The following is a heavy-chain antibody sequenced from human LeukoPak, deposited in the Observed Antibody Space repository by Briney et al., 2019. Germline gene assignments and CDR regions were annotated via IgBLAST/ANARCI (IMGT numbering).Heavy chain of an antibody. J-gene: IGHJ6*03. CDR2: IYYSGST. Sequence: PSETLSLTCSVSGGSISSYYWSWIRQPPGKGLEWIGYIYYSGSTNYNPSLKSRVTISVDTSKNQFSLKLSSVTAADTAVYYCARAPTWSRYYYYMDVWGKGTTVTISS. CDR3: ARAPTWSRYYYYMDV. D-gene: IGHD2-15*01. CDR1: GGSISSYY. V-gene: IGHV4-59*01.